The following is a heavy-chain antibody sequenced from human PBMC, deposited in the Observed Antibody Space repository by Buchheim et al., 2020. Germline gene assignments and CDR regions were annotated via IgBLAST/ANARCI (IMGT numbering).Heavy chain of an antibody. J-gene: IGHJ4*02. V-gene: IGHV3-49*04. CDR3: TRTAVAGTYYFDY. D-gene: IGHD6-19*01. CDR1: GFTFGDYA. CDR2: IRSKAYGGTT. Sequence: EVQLVESGGGLVQPGRSLRLSCTASGFTFGDYAMSWVRQAPGKGLEWVGFIRSKAYGGTTEYAASVKGRFTISRDDSENIAYLQMNSLKTEDTAVYSCTRTAVAGTYYFDYWGQGTL.